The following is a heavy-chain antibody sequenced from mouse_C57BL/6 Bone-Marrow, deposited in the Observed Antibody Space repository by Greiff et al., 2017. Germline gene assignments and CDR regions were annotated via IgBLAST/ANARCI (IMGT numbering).Heavy chain of an antibody. CDR3: AAYYSNHEGFAY. J-gene: IGHJ3*01. D-gene: IGHD2-5*01. CDR1: GYTFTDYY. CDR2: INPNNGGT. V-gene: IGHV1-26*01. Sequence: EVQLQQSGPELVKPGASVKISCKASGYTFTDYYMNWVKQSHGKSLEWIGDINPNNGGTSYNQKCKGKATLTVDKSSSTAYMGLSSLTSEDSAVYYCAAYYSNHEGFAYWSQGTLVTVSA.